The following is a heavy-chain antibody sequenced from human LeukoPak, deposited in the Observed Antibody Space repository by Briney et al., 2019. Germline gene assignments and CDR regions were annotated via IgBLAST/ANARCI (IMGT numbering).Heavy chain of an antibody. CDR2: ISGDGTRT. CDR3: AKWPEGAMDYFDY. CDR1: GFSFGSYA. J-gene: IGHJ4*02. Sequence: GGSLRLSCGASGFSFGSYAMTWARQAPVKGLEWVSAISGDGTRTYYADSVKDRFTISRDNSKNTLYLEMSSLRVEDTAIYYCAKWPEGAMDYFDYWGQGTLVTVSS. V-gene: IGHV3-23*01. D-gene: IGHD3-16*01.